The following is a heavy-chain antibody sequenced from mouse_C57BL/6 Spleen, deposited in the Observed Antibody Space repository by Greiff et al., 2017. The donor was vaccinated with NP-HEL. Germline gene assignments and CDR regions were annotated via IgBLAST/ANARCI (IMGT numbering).Heavy chain of an antibody. CDR2: IDPSDSYT. Sequence: QVQLKQPGAELVMPGASVKLSCKASGYTFTSYWMHWVKQRPGQGLEWIGEIDPSDSYTNYNQKFKGKSTLTVDKSSSTAYMQLSSLTSEDSAVYYCARQGVGFAYWGQGTLVTVSA. D-gene: IGHD1-3*01. J-gene: IGHJ3*01. CDR3: ARQGVGFAY. CDR1: GYTFTSYW. V-gene: IGHV1-69*01.